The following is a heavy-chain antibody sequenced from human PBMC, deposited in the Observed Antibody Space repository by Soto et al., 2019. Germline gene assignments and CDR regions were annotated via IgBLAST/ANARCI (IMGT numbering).Heavy chain of an antibody. V-gene: IGHV3-30*18. D-gene: IGHD6-19*01. CDR1: GFTFSSYV. CDR2: ISYDGSNK. Sequence: LSLSCAASGFTFSSYVMHWVRQAPGKGLEWVAVISYDGSNKYYADSVKGRFTISRDNSKNTLYLQMNSLRAEDTAVYYCAKEDSSGWSGTDYWGQGTLVTVSS. CDR3: AKEDSSGWSGTDY. J-gene: IGHJ4*02.